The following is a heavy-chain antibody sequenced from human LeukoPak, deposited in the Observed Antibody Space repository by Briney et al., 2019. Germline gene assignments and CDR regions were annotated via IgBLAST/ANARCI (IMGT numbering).Heavy chain of an antibody. D-gene: IGHD5-12*01. V-gene: IGHV4-34*01. J-gene: IGHJ4*02. CDR2: INHSGST. CDR1: GGSFSGFY. CDR3: ASSVSGMVAI. Sequence: SETLSLTCAVYGGSFSGFYWSWIRQPPGKGLEWIGEINHSGSTNYNPSLKSRVTISVDTSKNQFSLKLNSVTAADTAVYYCASSVSGMVAIWGQGTLVTVSS.